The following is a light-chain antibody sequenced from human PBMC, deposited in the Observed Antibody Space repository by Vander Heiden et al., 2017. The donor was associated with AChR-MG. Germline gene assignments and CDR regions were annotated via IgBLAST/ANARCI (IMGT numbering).Light chain of an antibody. J-gene: IGKJ2*01. CDR1: QSLLHSDGKTY. CDR2: EVS. V-gene: IGKV2D-29*01. Sequence: DIVLSQTRLSLPAPPGQAASIPCKSSQSLLHSDGKTYLYWYENKPGQPPQLLIYEVSIRFSGVPDKFSGSGSGTDFTLKISRVDAEDVGVYYYRQSKQLPYTFGPGTKLEIK. CDR3: RQSKQLPYT.